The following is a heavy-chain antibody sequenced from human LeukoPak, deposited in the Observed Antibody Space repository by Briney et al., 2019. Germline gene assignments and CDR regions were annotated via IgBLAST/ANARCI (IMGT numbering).Heavy chain of an antibody. CDR1: GFTFSSYG. Sequence: GGSLRLSCAASGFTFSSYGMHWVRQAPGQGLEWMGIINPTDGGTTYAQKFQGRVTMTRDTSTDTVYMGLSSLASEDTAVYYCARRDSRASSLDYWGQGTLVTVSS. CDR3: ARRDSRASSLDY. J-gene: IGHJ4*02. CDR2: INPTDGGT. D-gene: IGHD3-22*01. V-gene: IGHV1-46*01.